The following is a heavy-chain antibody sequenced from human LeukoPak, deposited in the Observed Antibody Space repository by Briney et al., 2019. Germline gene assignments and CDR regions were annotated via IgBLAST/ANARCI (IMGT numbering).Heavy chain of an antibody. J-gene: IGHJ5*02. CDR3: ARNSPGYCSSTSCYDFAWFDP. D-gene: IGHD2-2*01. CDR1: GGSISSYY. Sequence: PSDTLSLTCTVSGGSISSYYWSWIRQPPGKGLQWIGYIYYSGSTNHDPSLKSRVTISVDTSKNQFSLKLSSVTAADTAVYYCARNSPGYCSSTSCYDFAWFDPWGQGTLLTVSS. CDR2: IYYSGST. V-gene: IGHV4-59*08.